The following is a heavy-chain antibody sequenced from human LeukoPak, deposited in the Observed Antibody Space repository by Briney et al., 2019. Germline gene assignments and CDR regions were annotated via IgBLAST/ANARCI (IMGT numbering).Heavy chain of an antibody. CDR2: VYYTGST. CDR1: GGSISSYY. J-gene: IGHJ4*02. D-gene: IGHD6-13*01. CDR3: ASWIAAAGFDY. Sequence: PSETLSLTCTVSGGSISSYYWSWVRQPPGKGLEWIGFVYYTGSTNYSPSLKSRVTISVDTSKNQFPLKLSSVTAADTAVYYCASWIAAAGFDYWGQGTLVTVSS. V-gene: IGHV4-59*01.